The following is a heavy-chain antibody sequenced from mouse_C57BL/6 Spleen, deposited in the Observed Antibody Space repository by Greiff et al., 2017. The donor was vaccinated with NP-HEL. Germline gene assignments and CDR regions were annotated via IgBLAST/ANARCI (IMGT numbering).Heavy chain of an antibody. CDR3: ARDYYGRSYFDY. Sequence: EVKLVESGPELVKPGASVKMSCKASGYTFTDYNMHWVKQSHGKSLEWIGYINPNNGGTSYNQKFKGKATLTVNKSSSTAYMELRSLTSEDSAVYYCARDYYGRSYFDYWGQGTTLTVSS. D-gene: IGHD1-1*01. CDR2: INPNNGGT. V-gene: IGHV1-22*01. CDR1: GYTFTDYN. J-gene: IGHJ2*01.